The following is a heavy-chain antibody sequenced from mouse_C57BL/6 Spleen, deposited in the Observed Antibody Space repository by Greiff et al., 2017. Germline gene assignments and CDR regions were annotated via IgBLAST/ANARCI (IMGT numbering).Heavy chain of an antibody. CDR3: ARAEAQHGFYFDD. D-gene: IGHD1-3*01. CDR1: GFAFSSYG. J-gene: IGHJ2*01. Sequence: QVQLMQSGAELVKPGASVKISCKASGFAFSSYGMNWVQQTPGKGLEWIGQIYPGDGDTNYTGKFKGRVTMTADKATSTAYMQLSRLTSEDSAVYFGARAEAQHGFYFDDWGTGTTLTVSS. CDR2: IYPGDGDT. V-gene: IGHV1-80*01.